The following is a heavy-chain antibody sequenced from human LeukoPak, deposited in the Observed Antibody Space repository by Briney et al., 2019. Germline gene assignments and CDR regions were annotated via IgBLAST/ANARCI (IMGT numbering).Heavy chain of an antibody. Sequence: SETLSLTCTVSGGSISSYYWSWIRQPPGKGLEWIGYIYYSGSTNYNPSLKSRVTISVDTSKNQFSLKLSSATAADTAVYYCARRSGGDYGPLYYYYYMDVWGKGTTVTISS. V-gene: IGHV4-59*12. CDR2: IYYSGST. CDR3: ARRSGGDYGPLYYYYYMDV. J-gene: IGHJ6*03. CDR1: GGSISSYY. D-gene: IGHD4-17*01.